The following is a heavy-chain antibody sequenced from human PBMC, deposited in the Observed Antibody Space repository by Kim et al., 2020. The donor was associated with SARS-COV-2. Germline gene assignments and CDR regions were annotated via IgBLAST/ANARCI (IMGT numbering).Heavy chain of an antibody. D-gene: IGHD3-22*01. Sequence: KGRFTISTDNTKNTVYLQMNSLMAEDTAVYYCARAYYYDSSGYQDAFDIWGQGTMVTVSS. V-gene: IGHV3-30*01. J-gene: IGHJ3*02. CDR3: ARAYYYDSSGYQDAFDI.